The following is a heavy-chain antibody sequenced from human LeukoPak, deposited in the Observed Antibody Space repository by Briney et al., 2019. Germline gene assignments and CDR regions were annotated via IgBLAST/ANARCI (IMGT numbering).Heavy chain of an antibody. Sequence: SETLSLTCTVSGGSINSYYWNWIRQPAGEGLEWIGRIYASGSTNYNPSLKSRVTMSVDTSKNEFSLKLSSVTAADTAVYYCARDGGSGGIYYYYYMDVWGKGTTVTVSS. J-gene: IGHJ6*03. CDR3: ARDGGSGGIYYYYYMDV. D-gene: IGHD3-10*01. CDR2: IYASGST. V-gene: IGHV4-4*07. CDR1: GGSINSYY.